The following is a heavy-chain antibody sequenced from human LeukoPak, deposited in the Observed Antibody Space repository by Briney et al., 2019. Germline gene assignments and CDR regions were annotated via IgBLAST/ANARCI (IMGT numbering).Heavy chain of an antibody. D-gene: IGHD1-20*01. Sequence: PGGSLRLSCAASGFTFSSYEMNCVRQTPGKGLVWVSYITSSGGAKKYADSVKGRFTISRDNAKNSLYLQLSSLRADDTAVYYCARAGLYNWNLFDYWGQGTLVTVSS. CDR3: ARAGLYNWNLFDY. CDR1: GFTFSSYE. CDR2: ITSSGGAK. V-gene: IGHV3-48*03. J-gene: IGHJ4*02.